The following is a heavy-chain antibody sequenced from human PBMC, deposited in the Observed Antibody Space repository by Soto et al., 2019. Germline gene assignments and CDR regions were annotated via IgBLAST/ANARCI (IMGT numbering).Heavy chain of an antibody. D-gene: IGHD3-3*01. V-gene: IGHV4-4*07. Sequence: SETLSLTCTVSGGSISGYYWSWIRQPAGKGLEWIGRIYTSGSTNYNPSLKSRVTMSVDTSKNQFSLKLSSVTAADTAVYYCARDLTIFGVVYGMDVWGQGTTVTVSS. CDR3: ARDLTIFGVVYGMDV. J-gene: IGHJ6*02. CDR1: GGSISGYY. CDR2: IYTSGST.